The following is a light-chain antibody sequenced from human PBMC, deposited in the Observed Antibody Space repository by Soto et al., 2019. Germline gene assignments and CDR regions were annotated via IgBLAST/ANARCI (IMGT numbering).Light chain of an antibody. CDR1: SSDVGGYNY. Sequence: QSALTQPPSASGSPGQSVTISCNGTSSDVGGYNYVSWYQQHPGKAPKLMIYDVSKRPSGVPDRFSGSKSGNTASLTVSGLQAEDEADYYCSSYAGSNGVVFGGGTKLTVL. J-gene: IGLJ2*01. V-gene: IGLV2-8*01. CDR2: DVS. CDR3: SSYAGSNGVV.